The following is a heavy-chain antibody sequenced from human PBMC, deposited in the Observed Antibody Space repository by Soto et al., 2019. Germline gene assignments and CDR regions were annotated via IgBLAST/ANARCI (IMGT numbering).Heavy chain of an antibody. V-gene: IGHV3-33*01. CDR2: IWYDGSNK. CDR3: AQRGALGAFDI. Sequence: QVQLVESGGGVVQPGRSLRLSCAASGFTFSSYGMHWVRQAPGKGLEWVAVIWYDGSNKYYADSVKGRFTISRDNSKNTLYLQMNSLRAEDTAVYYCAQRGALGAFDIWGQGTMVTVSS. D-gene: IGHD1-26*01. CDR1: GFTFSSYG. J-gene: IGHJ3*02.